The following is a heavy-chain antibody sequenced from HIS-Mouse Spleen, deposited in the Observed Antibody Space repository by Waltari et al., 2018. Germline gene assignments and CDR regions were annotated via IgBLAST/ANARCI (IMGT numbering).Heavy chain of an antibody. CDR2: ISGSGGST. V-gene: IGHV3-23*01. J-gene: IGHJ4*02. CDR1: GLPLSCYA. Sequence: EVQLLESGGALVPPGGSLGLSCAASGLPLSCYAMRWVRQAPGKGLEWVSAISGSGGSTCYAESVKGRFTISRDNSKNTLYLQMNSLRAEDTAVYYCLSVAIFSVANSYYFDYWGQGTLVTVSS. CDR3: LSVAIFSVANSYYFDY. D-gene: IGHD1-7*01.